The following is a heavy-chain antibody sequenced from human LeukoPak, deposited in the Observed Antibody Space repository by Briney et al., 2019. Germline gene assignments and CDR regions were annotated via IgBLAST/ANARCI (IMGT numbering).Heavy chain of an antibody. V-gene: IGHV1-8*01. CDR1: GYTFTSYD. D-gene: IGHD6-19*01. Sequence: GASVKVSCKASGYTFTSYDIDWVRQATGQGLEWMGWMNPNSGNTGYAQKFQGRVTITADKSTSTAYMELSSLRSEDTAVYYCARPYSSGWFFFNYWGQGTLVTVSS. CDR2: MNPNSGNT. J-gene: IGHJ4*02. CDR3: ARPYSSGWFFFNY.